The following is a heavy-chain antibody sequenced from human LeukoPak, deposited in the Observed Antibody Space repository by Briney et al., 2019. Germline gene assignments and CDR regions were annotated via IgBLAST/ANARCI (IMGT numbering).Heavy chain of an antibody. J-gene: IGHJ4*02. Sequence: GGSLRLSCAASGFTFSSYGMHWVRQAPGKGLEWVAVISYDGSNKYYADSVKGRFTISRDNSKNTLYLQMNSLRAEDTAVYYCARARYSSSWDLFDYWGQGTLVTVSS. CDR1: GFTFSSYG. CDR2: ISYDGSNK. CDR3: ARARYSSSWDLFDY. D-gene: IGHD6-13*01. V-gene: IGHV3-30*03.